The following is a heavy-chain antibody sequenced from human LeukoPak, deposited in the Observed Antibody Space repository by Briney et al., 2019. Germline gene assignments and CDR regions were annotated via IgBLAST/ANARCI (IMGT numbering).Heavy chain of an antibody. V-gene: IGHV3-7*04. Sequence: GGSLRLSCAASGFTFSSYWMSWVRQAPGKGLEWVANIKQDGSEKYYVDSVKGRFTISGDNAKNSLYLQMNSLRAEDTAVYYCARDPIYCSSTSCPNLGAFDIWGQGTMVTVSS. D-gene: IGHD2-2*01. J-gene: IGHJ3*02. CDR3: ARDPIYCSSTSCPNLGAFDI. CDR1: GFTFSSYW. CDR2: IKQDGSEK.